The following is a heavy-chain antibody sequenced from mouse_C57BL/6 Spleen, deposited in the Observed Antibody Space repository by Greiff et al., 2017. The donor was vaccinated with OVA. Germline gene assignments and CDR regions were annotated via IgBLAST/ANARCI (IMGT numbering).Heavy chain of an antibody. V-gene: IGHV2-2*01. CDR3: ARGNDGSSYWYFDV. CDR2: IWSGGST. CDR1: GFSLTSYG. J-gene: IGHJ1*03. D-gene: IGHD1-1*01. Sequence: VQLQQSGPGLVQPSQSLSITCTVSGFSLTSYGVHWVRQSPGKGLEWLGVIWSGGSTDYNAAFISRLSISKDNSKSQVFFKMNSLQADDTAIYYCARGNDGSSYWYFDVWGTGTTVTVSS.